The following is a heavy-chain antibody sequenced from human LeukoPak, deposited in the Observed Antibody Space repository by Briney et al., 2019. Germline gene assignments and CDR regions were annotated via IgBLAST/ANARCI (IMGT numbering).Heavy chain of an antibody. CDR1: GFTFSIYW. CDR2: IKQDGSEK. CDR3: ARGTRYFDY. V-gene: IGHV3-7*01. J-gene: IGHJ4*02. D-gene: IGHD1-7*01. Sequence: GGSLRLSCAASGFTFSIYWMSWVRQAPGKGLEWVANIKQDGSEKYYVDSVKGRFTISRDNAKNSLYLQMNSLRAEDTAVYYCARGTRYFDYWGQGTLVTVSS.